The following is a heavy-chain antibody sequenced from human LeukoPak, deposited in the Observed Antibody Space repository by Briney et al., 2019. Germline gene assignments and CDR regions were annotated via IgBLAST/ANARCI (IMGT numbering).Heavy chain of an antibody. J-gene: IGHJ4*02. V-gene: IGHV3-30*18. CDR1: GFTFSTYG. Sequence: GGSLRLSCAASGFTFSTYGMHWVRQAPGKGLEWVAIVSYDGSDRYYADSVKGRFTISRDNSKNTLYLQMNSLRPEDTAVYYCAKTQTNRYYYFDYWGQGTLVTVSS. D-gene: IGHD1-26*01. CDR3: AKTQTNRYYYFDY. CDR2: VSYDGSDR.